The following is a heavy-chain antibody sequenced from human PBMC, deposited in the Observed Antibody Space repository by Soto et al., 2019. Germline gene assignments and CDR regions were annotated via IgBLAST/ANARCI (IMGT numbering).Heavy chain of an antibody. Sequence: ASVKVSCKASGYTFTSYYMHWVRQAPGQGLEWMGIINPSGGSTSYAQKFQGRVTMTRDTSTSTVYMELSSLRSEDTAVYYCARDLLAWEWLVPLLLDYWGQGTLVTVSS. V-gene: IGHV1-46*01. CDR1: GYTFTSYY. J-gene: IGHJ4*02. CDR3: ARDLLAWEWLVPLLLDY. CDR2: INPSGGST. D-gene: IGHD6-19*01.